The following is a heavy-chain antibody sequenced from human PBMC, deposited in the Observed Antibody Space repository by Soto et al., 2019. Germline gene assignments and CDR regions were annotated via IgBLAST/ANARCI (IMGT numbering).Heavy chain of an antibody. Sequence: SETLSLTCTVSGGSISSYYWSWIRQPPGKGLEWIGYIYYSGSTNYNPSLKSRVTISVDTSKNQFSLKLSSVTAADTAVYYCARVDILTGYYTHHHYFDYWGQGTLVTVS. J-gene: IGHJ4*02. V-gene: IGHV4-59*01. D-gene: IGHD3-9*01. CDR2: IYYSGST. CDR3: ARVDILTGYYTHHHYFDY. CDR1: GGSISSYY.